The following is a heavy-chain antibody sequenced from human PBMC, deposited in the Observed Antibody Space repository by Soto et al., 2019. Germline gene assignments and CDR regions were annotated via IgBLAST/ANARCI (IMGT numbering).Heavy chain of an antibody. CDR3: ANRVYHGDFDY. CDR1: GFTFSSYA. CDR2: ISNSGGGT. Sequence: EVQLLESGGGLVQPGGSLRLSCAASGFTFSSYAMSWVHQAPGKGLEWVSGISNSGGGTYYADSVKGRFTLSRDNSKNTLYLQMNSLRADDTAVYYCANRVYHGDFDYWGQGTLVTVSS. D-gene: IGHD2-2*01. J-gene: IGHJ4*02. V-gene: IGHV3-23*01.